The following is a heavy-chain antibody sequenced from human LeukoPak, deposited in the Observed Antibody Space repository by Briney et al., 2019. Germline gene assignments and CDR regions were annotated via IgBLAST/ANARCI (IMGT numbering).Heavy chain of an antibody. CDR2: IRADGDST. D-gene: IGHD3-22*01. CDR1: GFSFDDYA. V-gene: IGHV3-43*02. CDR3: AKDQAPYYYATTGYPDY. Sequence: GGSLRLSCAAAGFSFDDYAMYWVRQAPGRGLQWVSVIRADGDSTYYADSVTGRFTISRDNSKNSLYLQMNSLRSEDTAFYYCAKDQAPYYYATTGYPDYWGQGTLVTVSS. J-gene: IGHJ4*02.